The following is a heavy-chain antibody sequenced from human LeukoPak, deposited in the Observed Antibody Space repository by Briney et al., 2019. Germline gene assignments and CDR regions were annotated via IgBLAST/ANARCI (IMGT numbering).Heavy chain of an antibody. Sequence: GGSLRLSCAATGFTLSSYVMHWVRQAPGKGLEWVAVISYDGSNKYYADSVKGRFTISRDNSKNTLYLQMNSLRGEDTAVYYCARDLDTMVRGVIIDKWGQGTLVTVSS. CDR2: ISYDGSNK. CDR1: GFTLSSYV. CDR3: ARDLDTMVRGVIIDK. D-gene: IGHD3-10*01. V-gene: IGHV3-30-3*01. J-gene: IGHJ4*02.